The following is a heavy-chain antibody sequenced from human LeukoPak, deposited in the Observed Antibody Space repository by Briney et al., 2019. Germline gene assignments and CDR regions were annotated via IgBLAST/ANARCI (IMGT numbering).Heavy chain of an antibody. CDR3: ARVRYDSSGYYCYDY. D-gene: IGHD3-22*01. Sequence: ASVKVSCKPSGYTFTSYGIIWVRQAPGQGLEWMGWISAYNGNTNYAQKLQGRVTMTTDTSTSTAYMELRSLRSDDTAVYYCARVRYDSSGYYCYDYWGQGTLVTVSS. CDR1: GYTFTSYG. J-gene: IGHJ4*02. V-gene: IGHV1-18*01. CDR2: ISAYNGNT.